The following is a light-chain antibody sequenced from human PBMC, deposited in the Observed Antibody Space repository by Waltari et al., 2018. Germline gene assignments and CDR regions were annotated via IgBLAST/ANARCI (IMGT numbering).Light chain of an antibody. Sequence: EIVMTQSPATLSVSPGERATLSCRASQSISSQLDWYQQKPGQAPRLLIYGASTRATGIPAMFSGSGSGTEFTLTISSLQSEDFAVYFCQQYHESPPITFGPGTKVDIK. CDR3: QQYHESPPIT. CDR1: QSISSQ. J-gene: IGKJ3*01. V-gene: IGKV3-15*01. CDR2: GAS.